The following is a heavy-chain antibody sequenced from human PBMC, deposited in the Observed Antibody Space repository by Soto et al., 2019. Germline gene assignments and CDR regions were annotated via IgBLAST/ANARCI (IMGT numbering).Heavy chain of an antibody. CDR1: GYSFTNYW. V-gene: IGHV5-51*01. CDR2: IYPGDSDT. J-gene: IGHJ5*02. CDR3: ARKDKSGYFNWFDP. Sequence: PGESLKISCKGSGYSFTNYWIAWVRQMPGKGLEWMGIIYPGDSDTRYSPSFQGQVTISADRSTSTVFLQWASLKASDTAVYFCARKDKSGYFNWFDPWGQGTLVTVSS. D-gene: IGHD3-22*01.